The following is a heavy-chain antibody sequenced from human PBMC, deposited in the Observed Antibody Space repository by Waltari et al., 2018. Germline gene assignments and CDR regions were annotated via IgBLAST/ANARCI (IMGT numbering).Heavy chain of an antibody. CDR2: MNPDGSAK. CDR3: SINDAWAFQL. D-gene: IGHD2-2*01. Sequence: EVQLVESGGGLVQPGESLRLSCAASGFTFSTYWMCWVRQAPGKGLEGVSNMNPDGSAKYYADSVRGRFTVARDNAKNSMYLYMYNLRTEDTAIYYCSINDAWAFQLWGQGTLVTVSS. J-gene: IGHJ1*01. V-gene: IGHV3-7*03. CDR1: GFTFSTYW.